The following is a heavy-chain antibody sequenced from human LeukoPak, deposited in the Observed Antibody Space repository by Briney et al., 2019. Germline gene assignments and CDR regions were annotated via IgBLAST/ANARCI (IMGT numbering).Heavy chain of an antibody. CDR1: GYTFTSYD. D-gene: IGHD3-3*01. V-gene: IGHV1-8*01. Sequence: GASVKVSCKASGYTFTSYDINWVRQATGQGLEWMGWMNPSSGNTGYAQKFQGRVTMTRNTSISTAYMELSSLRSEDTAVYYCARPPYYDFWNGYYPDFWGQGTLVTVSS. CDR2: MNPSSGNT. CDR3: ARPPYYDFWNGYYPDF. J-gene: IGHJ4*02.